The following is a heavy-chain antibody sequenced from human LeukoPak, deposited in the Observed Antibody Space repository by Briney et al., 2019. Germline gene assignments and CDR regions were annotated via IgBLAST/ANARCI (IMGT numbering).Heavy chain of an antibody. V-gene: IGHV3-30*02. Sequence: GGSLRLSCAASGFTFSSYGMHWVRQAPGKGLKWVAFIRYDGSNKYYADSVKGRFTISRDNSKNTLYLQMNSLRAEDTALYYCAKGGTTAISRNHMDVWGKGTTVTVSS. D-gene: IGHD4-11*01. CDR1: GFTFSSYG. CDR3: AKGGTTAISRNHMDV. CDR2: IRYDGSNK. J-gene: IGHJ6*03.